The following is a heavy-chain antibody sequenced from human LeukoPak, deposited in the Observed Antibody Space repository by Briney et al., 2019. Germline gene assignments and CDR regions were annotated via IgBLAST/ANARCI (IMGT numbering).Heavy chain of an antibody. J-gene: IGHJ4*02. CDR3: VRSRQGYSYGLN. D-gene: IGHD5-18*01. Sequence: GGSLRLSCAASGFTFSDYWMHWVRQVPGQGLVWVSRINVDETTTVSADSVKGRFTISRDNAKNTVYLQMNNLRAEDTAVYYCVRSRQGYSYGLNWGQGTLVTVSS. CDR2: INVDETTT. CDR1: GFTFSDYW. V-gene: IGHV3-74*01.